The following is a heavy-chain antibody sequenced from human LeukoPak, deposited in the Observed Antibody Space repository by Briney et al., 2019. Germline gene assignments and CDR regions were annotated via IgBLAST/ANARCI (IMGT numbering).Heavy chain of an antibody. D-gene: IGHD3-22*01. CDR3: ARRRDSSGYPLFDY. V-gene: IGHV4-59*01. J-gene: IGHJ4*02. CDR2: IYYSGST. CDR1: GGSISSYY. Sequence: SETLSLTCTVSGGSISSYYWSWIRQPPGKGLEWIGYIYYSGSTNYNPSLKSRVTISVDTSKNQFSLKLSSVTAADTAVYHCARRRDSSGYPLFDYWGQGTLVTVSS.